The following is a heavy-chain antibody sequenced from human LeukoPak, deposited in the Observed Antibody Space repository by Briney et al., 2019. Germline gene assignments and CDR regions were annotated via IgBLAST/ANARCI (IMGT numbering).Heavy chain of an antibody. D-gene: IGHD6-6*01. J-gene: IGHJ4*02. Sequence: GASVKVSCKASGYTFTGYYMHWVRQAPGQGLEWMGWINPNSGGTNYAQKFQGRVTMTRDTSISTAYMELSRLRSDDTAVYYCARLDSEYSGSSGDYWGQGTLVTVSS. CDR1: GYTFTGYY. CDR3: ARLDSEYSGSSGDY. CDR2: INPNSGGT. V-gene: IGHV1-2*02.